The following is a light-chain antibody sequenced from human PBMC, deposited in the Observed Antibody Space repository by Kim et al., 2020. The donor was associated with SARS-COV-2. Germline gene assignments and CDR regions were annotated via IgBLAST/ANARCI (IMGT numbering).Light chain of an antibody. Sequence: RPTATLTYTGNNNNVGEQGAAWLQQHQGHPPKLLSYRNNNRPSGISDRVSASRSGDTASLTIAGLQPEDEADYYCSAWDSSLNAWVFGGGTQLTVL. CDR3: SAWDSSLNAWV. V-gene: IGLV10-54*01. J-gene: IGLJ3*02. CDR2: RNN. CDR1: NNNVGEQG.